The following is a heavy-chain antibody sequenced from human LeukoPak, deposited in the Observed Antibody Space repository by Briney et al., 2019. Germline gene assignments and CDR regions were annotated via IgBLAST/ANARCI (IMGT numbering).Heavy chain of an antibody. J-gene: IGHJ3*02. CDR2: TSYDGSNK. V-gene: IGHV3-30*18. D-gene: IGHD1-1*01. CDR1: GFTFSSYG. CDR3: AKDRVQSSAFDI. Sequence: GGSLRLSCAAFGFTFSSYGMHWVRQAPGKGLEWVAVTSYDGSNKYYADSVKGRFTISRDNSKNTLYLQMNSLRAEDTAVYYCAKDRVQSSAFDIWGQGTMVTVSS.